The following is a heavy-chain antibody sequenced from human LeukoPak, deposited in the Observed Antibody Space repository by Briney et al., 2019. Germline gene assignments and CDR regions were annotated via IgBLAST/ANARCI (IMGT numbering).Heavy chain of an antibody. Sequence: SETLSLTCAVYGGSFSGYYWSWIRQPPGKGLEWIGEINHSGSTNYNPSLKSRVTISVDTSKNQFSLKLSSVTAADTAVYYCARGGLRITIFGMVINDAFDIWGQGTMVTVSS. J-gene: IGHJ3*02. V-gene: IGHV4-34*01. CDR1: GGSFSGYY. CDR3: ARGGLRITIFGMVINDAFDI. D-gene: IGHD3-3*01. CDR2: INHSGST.